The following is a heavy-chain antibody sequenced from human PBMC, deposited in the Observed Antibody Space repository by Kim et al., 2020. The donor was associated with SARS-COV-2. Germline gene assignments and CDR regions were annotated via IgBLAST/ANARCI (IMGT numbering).Heavy chain of an antibody. Sequence: SVKGRFTISRDNSKNTLYLQMNSLRAEDTAVYYCAKDLDSSGWSFDYWGQGTLVTVSS. V-gene: IGHV3-23*01. J-gene: IGHJ4*02. D-gene: IGHD6-19*01. CDR3: AKDLDSSGWSFDY.